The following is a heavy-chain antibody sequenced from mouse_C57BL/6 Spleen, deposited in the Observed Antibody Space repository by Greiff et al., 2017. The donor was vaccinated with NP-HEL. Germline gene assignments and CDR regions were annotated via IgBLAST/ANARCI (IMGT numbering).Heavy chain of an antibody. CDR1: GYTFTDYY. CDR2: INPNNGGT. D-gene: IGHD1-1*01. J-gene: IGHJ1*03. CDR3: ARWPSYYYGSSYGYFDV. V-gene: IGHV1-26*01. Sequence: EVQLQQSGPELVKPGASVKISCKASGYTFTDYYMNWVKQSHGKSLEWIGDINPNNGGTSYNQKFKGKATLTVDKSSSTAYMELRSLTSEDSAVYYCARWPSYYYGSSYGYFDVWGTGTTVTVSS.